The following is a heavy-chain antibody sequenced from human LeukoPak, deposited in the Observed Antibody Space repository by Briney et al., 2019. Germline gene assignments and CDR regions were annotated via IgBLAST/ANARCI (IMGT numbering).Heavy chain of an antibody. CDR2: IQYDGNNK. V-gene: IGHV3-30*02. D-gene: IGHD3-16*01. Sequence: PGAALTLSCSSSSFSLTSHGFHWVRQGPDRGLEWVAFIQYDGNNKFYSDSLEGRFVVSRDNSRNTVYLHINSPRIDDTAVYYCAQDFWGKDDDLWETFGPHFYFSLWGRGTLVTVSS. CDR3: AQDFWGKDDDLWETFGPHFYFSL. J-gene: IGHJ2*01. CDR1: SFSLTSHG.